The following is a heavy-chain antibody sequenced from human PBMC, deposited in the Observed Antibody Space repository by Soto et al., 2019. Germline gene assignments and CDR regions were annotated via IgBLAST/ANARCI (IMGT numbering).Heavy chain of an antibody. Sequence: GGSLRLSCAGSGFTFRNYGMQWVRQAPGKGLEWVALTSFDVFNQYYGKSVEGRFTISRDNSKNTLYLQMDSLRPEDSAMYFCARAPGRTRIILCDSWGQGTIVNVSS. CDR1: GFTFRNYG. J-gene: IGHJ5*01. CDR2: TSFDVFNQ. D-gene: IGHD3-10*01. V-gene: IGHV3-30*03. CDR3: ARAPGRTRIILCDS.